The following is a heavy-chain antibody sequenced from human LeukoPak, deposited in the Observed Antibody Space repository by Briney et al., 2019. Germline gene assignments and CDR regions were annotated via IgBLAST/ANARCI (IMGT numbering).Heavy chain of an antibody. J-gene: IGHJ4*02. V-gene: IGHV3-23*01. D-gene: IGHD6-13*01. CDR3: AKNSSSWYTWGAIDY. Sequence: GGSLRLSCAASGFTFSSYAMNWVRQAPGKGLEWVSVISGSGGSTYYADSVKGRFTISRDNSKNTLYLQMNSLRAEDTAVYYCAKNSSSWYTWGAIDYWGQGTLVTVSP. CDR1: GFTFSSYA. CDR2: ISGSGGST.